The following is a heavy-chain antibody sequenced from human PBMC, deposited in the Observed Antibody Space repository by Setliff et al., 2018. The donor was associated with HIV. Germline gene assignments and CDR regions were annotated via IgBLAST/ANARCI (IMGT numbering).Heavy chain of an antibody. D-gene: IGHD1-26*01. V-gene: IGHV3-15*01. CDR1: GFNFANAW. Sequence: KPGGSLRLSCAASGFNFANAWMSWVRQAPGKGPEWIGRFKSETDGGTIDYAAPVKGRFTISRDDSRNTLYLQLNSLRTDDTALYYCTVLGANSFELWGQGTMVTVSS. J-gene: IGHJ3*01. CDR2: FKSETDGGTI. CDR3: TVLGANSFEL.